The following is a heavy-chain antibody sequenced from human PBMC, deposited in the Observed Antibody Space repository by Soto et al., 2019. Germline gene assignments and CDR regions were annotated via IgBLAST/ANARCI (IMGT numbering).Heavy chain of an antibody. J-gene: IGHJ4*02. CDR3: AKARCSSATCYVPDY. V-gene: IGHV3-23*01. CDR1: GFSFSSYT. D-gene: IGHD2-2*01. CDR2: ISGSGGSP. Sequence: EVQLLQSGGGLVQPGESLRLSCAASGFSFSSYTMTWVRQAPGKGLEWVSVISGSGGSPYHADSVQGRFTISRDNPKNTPYLQMNSLRADDTAIYYCAKARCSSATCYVPDYWGQGTLVTVSS.